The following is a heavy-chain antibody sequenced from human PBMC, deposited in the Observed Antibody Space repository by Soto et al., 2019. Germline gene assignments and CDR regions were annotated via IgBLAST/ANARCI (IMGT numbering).Heavy chain of an antibody. CDR1: GDSVSSNSAA. Sequence: SPTLSLTCAISGDSVSSNSAAWNWIRQSPSRGLEWLGRTYYRSKWYNDYAVSVKSRITINPDTSKNQFSLQLNSVAPEDTAVYYCARVVVVPAAIFRMDVWGQGTTGTVS. J-gene: IGHJ6*02. V-gene: IGHV6-1*01. CDR2: TYYRSKWYN. CDR3: ARVVVVPAAIFRMDV. D-gene: IGHD2-2*01.